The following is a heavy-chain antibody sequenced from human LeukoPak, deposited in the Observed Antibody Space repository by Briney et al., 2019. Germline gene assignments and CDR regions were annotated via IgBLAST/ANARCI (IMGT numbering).Heavy chain of an antibody. CDR2: ISYDGSNK. CDR1: GFTFSSYG. J-gene: IGHJ4*02. Sequence: PGGSRRLSCAASGFTFSSYGMHWVRQAPGKGLEWVAVISYDGSNKYYADSVKGRFTISRDNSKNTLYLQMNSLRAEDTAVYYCAKEGRYCSGGSCYSSWGQGTLVTVSS. V-gene: IGHV3-30*18. CDR3: AKEGRYCSGGSCYSS. D-gene: IGHD2-15*01.